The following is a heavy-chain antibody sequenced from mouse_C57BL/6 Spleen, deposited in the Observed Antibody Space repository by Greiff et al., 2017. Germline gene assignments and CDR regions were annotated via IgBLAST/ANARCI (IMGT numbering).Heavy chain of an antibody. CDR2: FYPGSGSI. CDR3: ARHEEGITTVVAKGYAMDY. Sequence: QVQLQQSGAELVKPGASVKLSCKASGYTFTEYTIHWVKQRSGQGLEWIGWFYPGSGSIKYNEKFKDKATLTADKTYSTVYMELSRLTAEDSAVYFCARHEEGITTVVAKGYAMDYWGQGTSVTVSS. V-gene: IGHV1-62-2*01. CDR1: GYTFTEYT. J-gene: IGHJ4*01. D-gene: IGHD1-1*01.